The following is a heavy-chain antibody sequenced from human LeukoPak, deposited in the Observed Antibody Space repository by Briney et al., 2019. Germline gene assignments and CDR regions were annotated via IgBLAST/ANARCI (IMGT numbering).Heavy chain of an antibody. CDR3: ARDFWRRSSYGSYYYYYYGMDV. D-gene: IGHD5-18*01. J-gene: IGHJ6*02. CDR2: IYYSGST. CDR1: GGSISSGGYY. Sequence: SETLSLTCTVSGGSISSGGYYWSWVRQHPGKGLEWIGYIYYSGSTYYNPSLKSRVTISVDTSKNQFSLKLSSVTAADTAVYYCARDFWRRSSYGSYYYYYYGMDVWGQGTTVTVSS. V-gene: IGHV4-31*03.